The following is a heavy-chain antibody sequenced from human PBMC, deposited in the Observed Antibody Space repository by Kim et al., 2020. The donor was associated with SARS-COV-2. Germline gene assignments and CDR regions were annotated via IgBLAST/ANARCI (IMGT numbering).Heavy chain of an antibody. CDR2: INHSGST. CDR3: ARWGAYCSGGSCYPGYYYGMDV. CDR1: GGSFSGYY. V-gene: IGHV4-34*01. D-gene: IGHD2-15*01. Sequence: SETLSLTCAVYGGSFSGYYWSWIRQPPGKGLEWIGEINHSGSTNYNPSLKSRVTISVDTSKNQFSLKLSSVTAADTAVYYCARWGAYCSGGSCYPGYYYGMDVWGQGTTVTVSS. J-gene: IGHJ6*02.